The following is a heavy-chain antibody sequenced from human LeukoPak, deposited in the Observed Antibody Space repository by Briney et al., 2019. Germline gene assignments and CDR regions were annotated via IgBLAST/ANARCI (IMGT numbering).Heavy chain of an antibody. CDR2: IIPIFGTA. D-gene: IGHD3-22*01. CDR3: ARLNYDSSGYYRDY. CDR1: GGTFSSYA. J-gene: IGHJ4*02. V-gene: IGHV1-69*05. Sequence: SVKVSCKASGGTFSSYAISWVRQAPGQGLEWMGRIIPIFGTANYAQKFQGRVTITTDASTSTAYMELSSLRSEDTAVYYCARLNYDSSGYYRDYWGQGTLVTVSS.